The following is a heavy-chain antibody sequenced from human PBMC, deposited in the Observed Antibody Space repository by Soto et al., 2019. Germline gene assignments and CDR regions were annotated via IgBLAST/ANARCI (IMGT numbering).Heavy chain of an antibody. Sequence: GGSLRLSCAVFGFSVSDNSLSWVRQAPGKGLEWVSTIYSGGSTYYGDSVKGRFTISRDNSKNTIYLQMNNMRGEDTAVYYCVRDWYGLGRNWGQVAPVTGSS. CDR2: IYSGGST. V-gene: IGHV3-53*01. J-gene: IGHJ4*02. D-gene: IGHD3-16*01. CDR3: VRDWYGLGRN. CDR1: GFSVSDNS.